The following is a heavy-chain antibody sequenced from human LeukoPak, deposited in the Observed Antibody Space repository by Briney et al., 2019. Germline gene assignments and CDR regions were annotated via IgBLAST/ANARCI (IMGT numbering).Heavy chain of an antibody. CDR1: GGSISSYY. Sequence: SETLSLTCTVSGGSISSYYWSWIRQPPGKGLEWIGYIYYSGSTNYNPSLKSRVTISVDTSKNQFSLKLSSVTAADTAVYYCAREEWLQNWFDPWGQGTLVTVSS. D-gene: IGHD5-12*01. CDR3: AREEWLQNWFDP. CDR2: IYYSGST. J-gene: IGHJ5*02. V-gene: IGHV4-59*01.